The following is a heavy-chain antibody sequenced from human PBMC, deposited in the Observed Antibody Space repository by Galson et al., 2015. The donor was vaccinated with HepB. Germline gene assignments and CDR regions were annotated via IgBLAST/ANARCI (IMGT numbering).Heavy chain of an antibody. CDR2: ISSGSSYI. D-gene: IGHD5-12*01. V-gene: IGHV3-21*01. CDR1: GLTLYRYN. J-gene: IGHJ4*02. CDR3: ARDSHCGGYGCYFDY. Sequence: SLRLSCAASGLTLYRYNMNWVRQAPGKGLEWVASISSGSSYIYYADSVKGRFTISRDNTKNPVSLHMSSLRAEDTAVYYCARDSHCGGYGCYFDYWGQGTLVTVSS.